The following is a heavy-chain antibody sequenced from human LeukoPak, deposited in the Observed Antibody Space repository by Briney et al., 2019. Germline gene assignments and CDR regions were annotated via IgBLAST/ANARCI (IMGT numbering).Heavy chain of an antibody. Sequence: PSETLSLTCSVYGGSFSGYYWSWIRQPPGKGLEWIGEINHSGSTNYNPSLKSRVTISVDTSKNQFSLKLSSVTAADTAVYYCARGTTTADYFDYWGQGTLVTVSS. CDR3: ARGTTTADYFDY. D-gene: IGHD4-11*01. J-gene: IGHJ4*01. CDR1: GGSFSGYY. V-gene: IGHV4-34*01. CDR2: INHSGST.